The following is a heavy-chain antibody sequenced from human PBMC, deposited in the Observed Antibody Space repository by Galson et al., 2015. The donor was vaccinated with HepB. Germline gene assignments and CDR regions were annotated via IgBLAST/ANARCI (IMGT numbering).Heavy chain of an antibody. CDR3: ARAPLTYYYYYYMDV. V-gene: IGHV1-46*03. CDR1: GYTFTSYY. J-gene: IGHJ6*03. CDR2: INPSDGDT. Sequence: SVKVSCKASGYTFTSYYMHWVRQAPGQGLEWMGIINPSDGDTNYAQEFQGRVTMTRDTSTSTVYTELSSLRSEDTAMYYCARAPLTYYYYYYMDVWGKGTTVTVSS.